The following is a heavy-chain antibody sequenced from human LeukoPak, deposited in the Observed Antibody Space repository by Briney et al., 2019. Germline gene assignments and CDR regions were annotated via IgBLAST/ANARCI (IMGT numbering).Heavy chain of an antibody. CDR2: IYSGGST. Sequence: PGGSLRLPCAASGFTVSSNYMSWVRQAPGKGLEWVSVIYSGGSTYYADSVKGRFTISRDNSKNTLYLQMNSLRAEDTAVYYCARNARPLSSGWYYYHQLGAFDIWGQGTMVTVSS. CDR3: ARNARPLSSGWYYYHQLGAFDI. D-gene: IGHD6-19*01. CDR1: GFTVSSNY. J-gene: IGHJ3*02. V-gene: IGHV3-53*01.